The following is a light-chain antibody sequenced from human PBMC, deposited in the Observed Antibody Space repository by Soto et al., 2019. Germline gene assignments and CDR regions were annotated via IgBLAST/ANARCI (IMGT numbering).Light chain of an antibody. Sequence: QSALTRPASVSGSPGQSITISCTGTSSDVGSYNLVSWYQQHPGKAPKLIIYEVSERPSGVSHRFSGSKTGNTASLTISGLQAEDEADYYCCSYATPRLFGGGTKVTVL. CDR2: EVS. J-gene: IGLJ2*01. CDR1: SSDVGSYNL. CDR3: CSYATPRL. V-gene: IGLV2-23*02.